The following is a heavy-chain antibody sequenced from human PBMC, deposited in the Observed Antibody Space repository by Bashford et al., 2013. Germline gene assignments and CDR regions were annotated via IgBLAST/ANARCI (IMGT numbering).Heavy chain of an antibody. V-gene: IGHV4-4*02. CDR3: ARVYCSTTSCFDP. CDR1: GGSISTNW. CDR2: ISHSGST. Sequence: SETLSLTCAVSGGSISTNWWSWVRQPPGKGLEWIGEISHSGSTNYHPSLKSRVTISLDKSKNQFSLKLTSVTAADTAVYYCARVYCSTTSCFDPWGQGTLVTVSS. D-gene: IGHD2-2*01. J-gene: IGHJ5*02.